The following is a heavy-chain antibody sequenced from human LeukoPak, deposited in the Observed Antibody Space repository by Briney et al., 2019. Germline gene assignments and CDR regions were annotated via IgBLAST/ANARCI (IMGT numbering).Heavy chain of an antibody. CDR3: ARLISTSSSRFSDY. J-gene: IGHJ4*02. CDR1: GLTFSSYA. Sequence: GGSLRLACAASGLTFSSYAMSWVRQAPGKGLEWVSAISISGENTYYADSVKGRFTISRDTSRNTLYLQMHSLRAEDTAVYYCARLISTSSSRFSDYWGQGSLVTVSS. D-gene: IGHD6-6*01. V-gene: IGHV3-23*01. CDR2: ISISGENT.